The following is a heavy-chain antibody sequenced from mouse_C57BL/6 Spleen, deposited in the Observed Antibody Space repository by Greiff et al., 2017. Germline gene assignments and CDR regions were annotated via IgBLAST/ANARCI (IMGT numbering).Heavy chain of an antibody. Sequence: QVQLQQPGTELVKPGASVKLSCKASGYTFTSYWMHWVKQRPGQGLEWIGNINPSNGGPNYTEKFKSKATLTVDKSSSTAYMQLSSLTSEDSAVYYSAPLITTVVGSYWGQGTTLTVSS. CDR1: GYTFTSYW. D-gene: IGHD1-1*01. CDR2: INPSNGGP. V-gene: IGHV1-53*01. J-gene: IGHJ2*01. CDR3: APLITTVVGSY.